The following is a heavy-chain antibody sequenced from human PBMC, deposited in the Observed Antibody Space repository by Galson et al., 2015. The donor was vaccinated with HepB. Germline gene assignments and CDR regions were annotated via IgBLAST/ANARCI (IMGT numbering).Heavy chain of an antibody. Sequence: SETLSLTCNVSGGSISSTSYYWGWIRQPPGKDLEWIGSVYYSGSTYYNPSLKSRITISVDTSKNQFSLKLSSVTAADTAVYYCARHLWLQVDSWGQGTLVTVSS. CDR1: GGSISSTSYY. CDR3: ARHLWLQVDS. D-gene: IGHD5-24*01. CDR2: VYYSGST. V-gene: IGHV4-39*01. J-gene: IGHJ4*02.